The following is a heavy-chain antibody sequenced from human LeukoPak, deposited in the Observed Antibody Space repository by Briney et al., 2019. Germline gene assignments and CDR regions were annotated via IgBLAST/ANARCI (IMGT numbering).Heavy chain of an antibody. CDR3: ARGIVVVPAADAFDY. CDR1: GFTFSSYS. V-gene: IGHV3-21*01. Sequence: GGSLRLSCAASGFTFSSYSMSWVRQAPGKGLEWVSSISSSSSYIYYADSVKGRFTISRDNAKNSLYLQMNSLRAEDTAVYYCARGIVVVPAADAFDYWGQGTLVTVSS. CDR2: ISSSSSYI. D-gene: IGHD2-2*01. J-gene: IGHJ4*02.